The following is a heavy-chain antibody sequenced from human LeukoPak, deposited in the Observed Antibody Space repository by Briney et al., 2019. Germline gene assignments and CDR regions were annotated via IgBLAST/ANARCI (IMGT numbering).Heavy chain of an antibody. D-gene: IGHD1-20*01. J-gene: IGHJ4*02. V-gene: IGHV1-46*01. CDR3: ARHSLIGTTPFDY. Sequence: ASVKVSFKASGYTFISFYMHWVRQAPGQGLDWMGVINPSGGSTAYAQQFQGRVTMTRDTSTSTVYMELSSLRSEDTAVYYCARHSLIGTTPFDYWGQGTLVTVSS. CDR1: GYTFISFY. CDR2: INPSGGST.